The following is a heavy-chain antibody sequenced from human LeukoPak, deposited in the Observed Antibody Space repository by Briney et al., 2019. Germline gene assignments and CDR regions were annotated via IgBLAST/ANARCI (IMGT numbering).Heavy chain of an antibody. CDR1: GFTVSSNY. Sequence: PGGSLRLSCAASGFTVSSNYMSWVRQAPGKGLEWVSVIYSGGSTYYADSVKGRFTISRDNSKNTLYLQMNSLRAEDTAVYYCARGDYGFPFDIWGQGTMVTVSS. CDR2: IYSGGST. J-gene: IGHJ3*02. CDR3: ARGDYGFPFDI. V-gene: IGHV3-53*01. D-gene: IGHD4-17*01.